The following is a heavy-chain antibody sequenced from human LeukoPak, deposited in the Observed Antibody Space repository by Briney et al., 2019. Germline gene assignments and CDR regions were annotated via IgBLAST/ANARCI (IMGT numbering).Heavy chain of an antibody. CDR2: IYYIRNT. Sequence: PSETLSLTCTVSGGSVGSAGYYWSWIRQPPGGGLEWIGYIYYIRNTNYNPSLKSRVTMSLDPSKNQFSLKLNSVTAADTAVYYCARTRSQSGSYRYYFGYWGQGTLVTVSS. CDR3: ARTRSQSGSYRYYFGY. V-gene: IGHV4-61*08. J-gene: IGHJ4*02. CDR1: GGSVGSAGYY. D-gene: IGHD1-26*01.